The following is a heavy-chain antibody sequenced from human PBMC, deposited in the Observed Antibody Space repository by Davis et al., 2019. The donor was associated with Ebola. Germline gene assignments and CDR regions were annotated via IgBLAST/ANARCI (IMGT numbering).Heavy chain of an antibody. D-gene: IGHD7-27*01. Sequence: SETLSLTCAVYGESFSGYYWSWIRQPPGKGLEWIGEINHSGSTNYNPSLKSRVTISVDTSKNQFSLKLSSVTAADTAVYYCARGCRSLGKDAFDIWGQGTMVTVSS. CDR2: INHSGST. J-gene: IGHJ3*02. V-gene: IGHV4-34*01. CDR3: ARGCRSLGKDAFDI. CDR1: GESFSGYY.